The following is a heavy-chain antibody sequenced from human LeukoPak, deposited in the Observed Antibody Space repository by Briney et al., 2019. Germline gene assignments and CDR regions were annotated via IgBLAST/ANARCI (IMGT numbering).Heavy chain of an antibody. J-gene: IGHJ3*02. D-gene: IGHD6-13*01. V-gene: IGHV3-53*01. CDR3: ARGIAAAGTALYN. CDR1: GFTLSSNY. CDR2: IYSDGST. Sequence: PGGSLRLSCAVSGFTLSSNYMSWVRQAPGKGVEWVSVIYSDGSTYSADSVKGRFTISRDNSKNTLYLQINSLRAEDTAVYYCARGIAAAGTALYNWGQGTMVTVSS.